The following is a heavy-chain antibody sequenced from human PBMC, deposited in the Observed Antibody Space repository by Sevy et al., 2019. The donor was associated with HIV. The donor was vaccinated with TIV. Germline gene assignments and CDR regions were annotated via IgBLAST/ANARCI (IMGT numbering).Heavy chain of an antibody. D-gene: IGHD3-22*01. CDR2: IYYSGST. CDR1: GGSISSGDYY. CDR3: ARGMSYYYDSSGYYFDY. J-gene: IGHJ4*02. Sequence: SETLSLTCTVSGGSISSGDYYWSWIRQPPGKGLEWIGYIYYSGSTYYNPSLKSRVTISVDTSKNQFSLKLGSVTAADTAVYYCARGMSYYYDSSGYYFDYWGQGTLVTVSS. V-gene: IGHV4-30-4*01.